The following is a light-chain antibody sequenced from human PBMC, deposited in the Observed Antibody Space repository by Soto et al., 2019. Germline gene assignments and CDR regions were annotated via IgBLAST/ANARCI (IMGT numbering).Light chain of an antibody. Sequence: DIRMTQSPSTLSASVGDRITITCRASQSVSAWVAWYQQKPGKAPKVVIYDASSLESGVPSRFAGSRSGTEFTLTINSLQPDDSATYYCQQYNNFPGTFGQGTTVEIK. J-gene: IGKJ1*01. V-gene: IGKV1-5*01. CDR3: QQYNNFPGT. CDR2: DAS. CDR1: QSVSAW.